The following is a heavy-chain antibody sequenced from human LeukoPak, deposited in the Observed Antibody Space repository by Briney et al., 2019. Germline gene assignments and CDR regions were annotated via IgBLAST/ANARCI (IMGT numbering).Heavy chain of an antibody. D-gene: IGHD6-13*01. CDR1: GGSFSGYY. CDR3: ARGRSSSWYVPLDY. Sequence: PSETLSLTCAVYGGSFSGYYWSWIRQPPGKGLEWIGEINHSGSTNYNPSLKSRVTISVDTSKNQFSLKLSSVTAAATAVYYCARGRSSSWYVPLDYWGQGTLVTVSS. J-gene: IGHJ4*02. CDR2: INHSGST. V-gene: IGHV4-34*01.